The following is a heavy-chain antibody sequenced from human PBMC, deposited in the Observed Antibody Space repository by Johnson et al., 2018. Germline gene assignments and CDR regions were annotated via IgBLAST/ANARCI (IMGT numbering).Heavy chain of an antibody. J-gene: IGHJ1*01. V-gene: IGHV3-30*18. CDR3: AKDYEQYLQH. CDR2: ISYDGSNK. D-gene: IGHD3-16*01. CDR1: GFTFSSYG. Sequence: VQLVESGGGVVQPGRSLRLSCAASGFTFSSYGMHWVRQAPGKGLEWVAVISYDGSNKYYADSVEGRFTISRDNSKNPRYLQLNSLRVEDTAVYYCAKDYEQYLQHWGQGTLVTVAS.